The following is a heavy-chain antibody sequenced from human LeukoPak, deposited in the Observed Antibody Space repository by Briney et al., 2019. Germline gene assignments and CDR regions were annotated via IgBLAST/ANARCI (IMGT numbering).Heavy chain of an antibody. V-gene: IGHV1-8*03. CDR2: MNPNSGNT. CDR3: ARDGGQESDYYGSGSYDY. J-gene: IGHJ4*02. D-gene: IGHD3-10*01. Sequence: ASVKVSCKASGYTFTSYDINWVRQATGQGLEWMGWMNPNSGNTGYAQKFQGRVTITRNTSISTAYMELSSLRSEDTAVYYCARDGGQESDYYGSGSYDYWGQGTLVTVSS. CDR1: GYTFTSYD.